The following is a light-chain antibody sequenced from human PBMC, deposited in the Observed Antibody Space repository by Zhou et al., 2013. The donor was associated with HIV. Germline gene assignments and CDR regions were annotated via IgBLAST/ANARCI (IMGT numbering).Light chain of an antibody. J-gene: IGKJ2*01. V-gene: IGKV1-5*03. CDR1: QTIGRW. CDR2: EAS. CDR3: QHYSTYPYT. Sequence: DIQMTQSPSSQSASVGDRVTITCRANQTIGRWLAWYQQKSGEAPKLLIFEASTLESGVSSRFSGRGSGTAFSLTISGLQPDDFATYYCQHYSTYPYTFGQGTDLANK.